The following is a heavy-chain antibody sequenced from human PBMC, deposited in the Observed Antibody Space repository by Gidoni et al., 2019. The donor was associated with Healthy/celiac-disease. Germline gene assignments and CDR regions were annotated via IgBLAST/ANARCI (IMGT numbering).Heavy chain of an antibody. Sequence: EVQLVESGGGLVQPGGSLRLSCAASGFTFSSYWMSWVRRAPGKGLEWVANIKQDGSEKYYVDSVKGRFTISRDNAKNSLYLQMNSLRAEDTAVYYCARGATIFGVVITNYFDYWGQGTLVTVSS. V-gene: IGHV3-7*03. CDR2: IKQDGSEK. CDR3: ARGATIFGVVITNYFDY. J-gene: IGHJ4*02. CDR1: GFTFSSYW. D-gene: IGHD3-3*01.